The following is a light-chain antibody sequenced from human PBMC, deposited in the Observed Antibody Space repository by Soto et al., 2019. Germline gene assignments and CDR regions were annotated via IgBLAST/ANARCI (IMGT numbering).Light chain of an antibody. J-gene: IGLJ2*01. V-gene: IGLV2-14*01. CDR3: SSYTIYSTLLL. CDR2: EVT. Sequence: QSALTQPASVSGSPGQSITISCTGTSSDIGGYKYVSWYQQHPGKAPKLIIYEVTNRPSGVSDRFSGSKSGNTASLTISGLQAEDAADYYCSSYTIYSTLLLFGGGTKVTVL. CDR1: SSDIGGYKY.